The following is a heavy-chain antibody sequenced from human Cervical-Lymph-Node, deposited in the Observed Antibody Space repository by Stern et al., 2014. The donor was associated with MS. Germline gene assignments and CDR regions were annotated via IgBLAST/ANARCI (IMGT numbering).Heavy chain of an antibody. CDR1: GGSISSYY. Sequence: VQLVESGPGLVKPSETLSLTCTVSGGSISSYYWSWIRQPPGKGLEWIGYIYYSGSTNYNPSLKSRVTIAVDTSKNQFSLKLSAVTAADTAVYYCARGDSMWGAFDIWGQGTMVTVSS. CDR3: ARGDSMWGAFDI. D-gene: IGHD2/OR15-2a*01. J-gene: IGHJ3*02. V-gene: IGHV4-59*01. CDR2: IYYSGST.